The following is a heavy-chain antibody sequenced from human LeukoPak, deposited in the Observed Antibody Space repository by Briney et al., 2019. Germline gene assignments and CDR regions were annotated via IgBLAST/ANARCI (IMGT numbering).Heavy chain of an antibody. J-gene: IGHJ4*02. Sequence: GGSLRLSCEGSGFSFSDYVMNWVRQAPGKGLEWVSGVSGRGSSTYYADSVKGRFTISRDNGKNSLYLQMNSLRPEDTAVYYCARDDSHGYHFFDSWGQGTLVTVSS. D-gene: IGHD3-22*01. CDR1: GFSFSDYV. CDR3: ARDDSHGYHFFDS. CDR2: VSGRGSST. V-gene: IGHV3-23*01.